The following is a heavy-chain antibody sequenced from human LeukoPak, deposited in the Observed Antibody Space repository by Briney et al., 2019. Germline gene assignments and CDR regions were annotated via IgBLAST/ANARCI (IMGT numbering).Heavy chain of an antibody. Sequence: SQTLSLTCAISGDSVSSNSVTWNWIRQSPSRGLEWLGRTYYRSTWYNDYAVSVRGRITVNPDTSKNQFSLHLNSVTPEDTAVYYCARRPTQYDCFDPWGQGILVTVSS. CDR2: TYYRSTWYN. CDR1: GDSVSSNSVT. J-gene: IGHJ5*02. V-gene: IGHV6-1*01. D-gene: IGHD2-2*01. CDR3: ARRPTQYDCFDP.